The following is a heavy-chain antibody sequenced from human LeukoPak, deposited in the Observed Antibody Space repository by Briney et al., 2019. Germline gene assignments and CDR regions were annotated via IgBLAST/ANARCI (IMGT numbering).Heavy chain of an antibody. V-gene: IGHV4-38-2*02. Sequence: SETLSLTCTVSGYSISSGYYWGWIRQPPGKGLEWIGSIYHSGSTYYNPSLKSRVTISVDTSKNRFSLKLSSVTAADTAVYYCARVFTGVTAIDYWGQGTLVTVSS. CDR1: GYSISSGYY. J-gene: IGHJ4*02. D-gene: IGHD4-23*01. CDR2: IYHSGST. CDR3: ARVFTGVTAIDY.